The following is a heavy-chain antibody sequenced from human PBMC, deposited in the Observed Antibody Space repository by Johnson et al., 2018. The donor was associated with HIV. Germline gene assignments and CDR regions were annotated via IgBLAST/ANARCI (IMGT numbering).Heavy chain of an antibody. D-gene: IGHD6-13*01. CDR2: IWYDGSNK. V-gene: IGHV3-33*01. CDR3: ARGRIATGGMRGGAFDV. Sequence: QVQLVESGGGVVQPGRSLRLSCAASGFTFSSYGMHWVRQAPGKGLEWVAVIWYDGSNKYYADSVKGRLTIPRDNSKNTLYLQMNSLRIEDTAVYYCARGRIATGGMRGGAFDVWGQGTMVTVSP. J-gene: IGHJ3*01. CDR1: GFTFSSYG.